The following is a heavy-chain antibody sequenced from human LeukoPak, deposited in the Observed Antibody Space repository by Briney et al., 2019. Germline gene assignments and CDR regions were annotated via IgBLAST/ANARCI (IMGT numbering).Heavy chain of an antibody. CDR3: ARDRILYYYDSSGYYSY. CDR2: IIPIFGTA. D-gene: IGHD3-22*01. J-gene: IGHJ4*02. V-gene: IGHV1-69*05. Sequence: ASVKVSCRASGGTFSSYAISWVRQAPGQGLEWMGRIIPIFGTANYAQKFQGRVTITTDESTSTAYMELSSLRSEDTAVYYCARDRILYYYDSSGYYSYWGQGTLVTVSS. CDR1: GGTFSSYA.